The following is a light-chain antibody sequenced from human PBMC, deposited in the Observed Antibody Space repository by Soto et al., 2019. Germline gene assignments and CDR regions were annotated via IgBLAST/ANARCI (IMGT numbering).Light chain of an antibody. J-gene: IGKJ1*01. CDR2: GAS. CDR3: QQYNTWLWT. Sequence: EVVMTQSPATLSVSPGERATLSCRASQSVNANLAWYQQKPGQAPRLLIHGASNRATGIPARFSGRGFGTEFILTIRSLQSEDFAVYYCQQYNTWLWTFGQGTKVEI. V-gene: IGKV3-15*01. CDR1: QSVNAN.